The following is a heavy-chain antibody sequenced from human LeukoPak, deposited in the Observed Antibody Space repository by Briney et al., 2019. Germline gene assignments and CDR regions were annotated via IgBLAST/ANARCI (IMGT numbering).Heavy chain of an antibody. J-gene: IGHJ4*02. D-gene: IGHD5-18*01. Sequence: PSETLSLICSVSGGSISSYFWSWIRQAPGKGLEWVGYALYTGGTEYNPALKSRVTISLDTSNDQFSLRLSSVTAADTAVYYCARDNGYSYGIDYWGQGRLVTVSS. CDR3: ARDNGYSYGIDY. CDR2: ALYTGGT. V-gene: IGHV4-59*01. CDR1: GGSISSYF.